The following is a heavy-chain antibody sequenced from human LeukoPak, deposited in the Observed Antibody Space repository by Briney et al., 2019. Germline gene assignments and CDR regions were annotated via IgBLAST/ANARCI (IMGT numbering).Heavy chain of an antibody. V-gene: IGHV3-23*01. Sequence: PGGSLRLSCAASGFTFSSYAMSWVRQAPGKGLEWVSAISGSGGSTYYADSVKGRFTISRDNSKNTLYLQMNSLRAEDTAVYYCAKTSTVPGACYDFWSGYFFDYWGQGTLVTVSS. CDR3: AKTSTVPGACYDFWSGYFFDY. CDR1: GFTFSSYA. CDR2: ISGSGGST. D-gene: IGHD3-3*01. J-gene: IGHJ4*02.